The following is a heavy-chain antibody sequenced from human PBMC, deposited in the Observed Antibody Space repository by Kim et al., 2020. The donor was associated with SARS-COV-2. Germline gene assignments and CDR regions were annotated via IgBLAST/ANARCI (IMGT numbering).Heavy chain of an antibody. CDR1: GGSISSSSYY. CDR2: IYYSGST. V-gene: IGHV4-39*01. Sequence: SQTLSLTCTVSGGSISSSSYYWGWIRQPPGKGLEWIGSIYYSGSTYYNPSLKSRLTISVDTSKNQFSLKLSSVTAADTAVYYCARRALTRNTIFGVITRGWFDPWGKGTLVSVSS. J-gene: IGHJ5*02. CDR3: ARRALTRNTIFGVITRGWFDP. D-gene: IGHD3-3*01.